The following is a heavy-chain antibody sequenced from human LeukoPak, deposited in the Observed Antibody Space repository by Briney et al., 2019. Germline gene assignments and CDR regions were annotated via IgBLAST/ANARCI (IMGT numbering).Heavy chain of an antibody. CDR1: GFTFSSHN. J-gene: IGHJ4*02. Sequence: GGSLRLSCAASGFTFSSHNMNWVRHAPGKGLEWVSSISGSSSHRFYVDSVKGRFTISRDNAINSLFLQMNSLRAEDTAVYYCARDDTNGYPDYWGQGTLVTVSS. V-gene: IGHV3-21*01. D-gene: IGHD5-24*01. CDR2: ISGSSSHR. CDR3: ARDDTNGYPDY.